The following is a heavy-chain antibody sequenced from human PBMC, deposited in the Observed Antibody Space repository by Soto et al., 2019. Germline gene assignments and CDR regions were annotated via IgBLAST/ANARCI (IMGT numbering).Heavy chain of an antibody. CDR3: ARDRYYDFWSGDQDAFDI. Sequence: GASVKVSCKASGGTFSSYAISWVRQAPGQGLELMGGIIPIFGTANYAQKFQGRVTITADKSTSTAYMELSSLRSEDTAVYYCARDRYYDFWSGDQDAFDIWGQGTMVTV. CDR2: IIPIFGTA. CDR1: GGTFSSYA. D-gene: IGHD3-3*01. J-gene: IGHJ3*02. V-gene: IGHV1-69*06.